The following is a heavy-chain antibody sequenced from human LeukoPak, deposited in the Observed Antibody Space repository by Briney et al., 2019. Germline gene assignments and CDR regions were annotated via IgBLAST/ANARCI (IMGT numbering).Heavy chain of an antibody. V-gene: IGHV4-59*06. D-gene: IGHD5-24*01. J-gene: IGHJ4*02. CDR2: INHSGST. CDR1: GGSISSYY. Sequence: KPSETLSLTCTVSGGSISSYYWSWIRQHPGKGLEWIGYINHSGSTYYNPSLKSRVTILVDTSKNQFSLKLNSVTAADTAVYFCARDRDGYLFLDYWGQGTLVTVSS. CDR3: ARDRDGYLFLDY.